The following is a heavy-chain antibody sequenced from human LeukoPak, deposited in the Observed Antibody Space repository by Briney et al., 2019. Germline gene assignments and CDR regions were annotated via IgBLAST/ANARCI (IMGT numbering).Heavy chain of an antibody. Sequence: SETLSLTCAVSAYSISSGYYWGWIRQPPGKGLEWIGGIYHSGSTHYNPSLKSRVTISLDTSKNQFSLKLSSVTAADTAVYYCARVGAGWSGTYYFDYWGQGTLVTVSS. D-gene: IGHD3-3*01. J-gene: IGHJ4*02. CDR2: IYHSGST. CDR3: ARVGAGWSGTYYFDY. V-gene: IGHV4-38-2*01. CDR1: AYSISSGYY.